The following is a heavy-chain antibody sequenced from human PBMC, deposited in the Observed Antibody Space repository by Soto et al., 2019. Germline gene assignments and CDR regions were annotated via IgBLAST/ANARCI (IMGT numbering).Heavy chain of an antibody. Sequence: QLQLQESGSGLVKPSQTLSLTCAVSGGSFSSGGYSWSWIRQPPGKGLEWIGYIYHSESTYYNPSRRSRVTRSVARSKNQFPLKLSSVTAADTSVYYCARGSSGSYRMSYFDYWGQGTLVTVSS. D-gene: IGHD1-26*01. CDR2: IYHSEST. J-gene: IGHJ4*02. V-gene: IGHV4-30-2*01. CDR3: ARGSSGSYRMSYFDY. CDR1: GGSFSSGGYS.